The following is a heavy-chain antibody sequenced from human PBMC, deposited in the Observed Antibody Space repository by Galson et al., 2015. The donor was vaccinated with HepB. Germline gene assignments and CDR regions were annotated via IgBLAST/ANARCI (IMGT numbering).Heavy chain of an antibody. D-gene: IGHD1-26*01. J-gene: IGHJ4*02. CDR3: ARHPPPTYSGSYYLDY. CDR2: IYPSGST. V-gene: IGHV4-61*09. Sequence: TLSLTCTVSGGSISSASDSWSWIRQPAGKGLEWIGHIYPSGSTNYSPSLKGRVTISMGTSKNQFSLKLSSVTAADTAVYYCARHPPPTYSGSYYLDYWGQGTLVTVSS. CDR1: GGSISSASDS.